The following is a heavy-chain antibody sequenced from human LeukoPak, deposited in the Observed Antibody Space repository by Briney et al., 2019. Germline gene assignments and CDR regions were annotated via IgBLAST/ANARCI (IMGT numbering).Heavy chain of an antibody. V-gene: IGHV4-59*08. J-gene: IGHJ4*02. CDR2: IYYSGTT. D-gene: IGHD3-10*01. Sequence: SETLSLTCTVSGASINTYYWSWIRQPPGKGLEWIGYIYYSGTTSYNPSLKTRVTISIDTSKNQFSLKLSSVTAADTAVYYCARHWPGSWYYFDYWGQGTLVTVSS. CDR1: GASINTYY. CDR3: ARHWPGSWYYFDY.